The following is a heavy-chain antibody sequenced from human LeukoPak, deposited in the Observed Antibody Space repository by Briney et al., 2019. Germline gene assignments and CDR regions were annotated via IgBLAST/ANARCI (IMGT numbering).Heavy chain of an antibody. Sequence: PSETLSLTCTVSGGSISSYYWSWIRQPAGKGLEWIGRIYTSGSTNYNASLKSRVSMSVDTSKNQFSLRLSSVTAADTAVFYCARENSGSYREFDYWGQGTLVTVSS. D-gene: IGHD1-26*01. CDR1: GGSISSYY. V-gene: IGHV4-4*07. CDR2: IYTSGST. J-gene: IGHJ4*02. CDR3: ARENSGSYREFDY.